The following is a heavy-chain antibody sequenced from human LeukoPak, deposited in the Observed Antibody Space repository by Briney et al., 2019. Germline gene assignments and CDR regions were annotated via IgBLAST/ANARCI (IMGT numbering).Heavy chain of an antibody. D-gene: IGHD5-12*01. V-gene: IGHV4-39*01. J-gene: IGHJ4*02. CDR1: GCSISSSSYY. CDR2: MYYSGST. Sequence: PSETLSLTCTVSGCSISSSSYYWGWIRQPPGKGLEWIGSMYYSGSTYYNSSLKSRVTISVDTSKNQFSLKLSSVTAADTAVYYCAADRSGYALDYWGQGTLVTVSS. CDR3: AADRSGYALDY.